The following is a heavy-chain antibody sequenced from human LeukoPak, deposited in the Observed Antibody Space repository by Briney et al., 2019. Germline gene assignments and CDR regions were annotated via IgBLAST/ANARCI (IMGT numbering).Heavy chain of an antibody. Sequence: GRSLRLSCAASGFTFSKYAMHWVRQPPGKGLEWVAAIWNDGSDENYADSVKGRFTISSDNSKNTLYLQMNSLRAEDTAVYYCAFEIGRSRGAFDIWGQGTMITVSS. CDR2: IWNDGSDE. CDR1: GFTFSKYA. J-gene: IGHJ3*02. CDR3: AFEIGRSRGAFDI. V-gene: IGHV3-33*01. D-gene: IGHD1-26*01.